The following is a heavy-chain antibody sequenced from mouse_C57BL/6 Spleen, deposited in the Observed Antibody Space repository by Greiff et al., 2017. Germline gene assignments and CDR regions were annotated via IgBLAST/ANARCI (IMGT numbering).Heavy chain of an antibody. Sequence: EVKLVESGGGLVKPGGSLKLSCAASGFTFSDSYMAWVRQVPEKGLEWVANINYDGSSTYYLDSLKSRFIISRDNAKNILYLQMSSLKSEDTATYYCARVYSNYEDWYFDVWGTGTTVTVSS. CDR3: ARVYSNYEDWYFDV. J-gene: IGHJ1*03. D-gene: IGHD2-5*01. CDR1: GFTFSDSY. CDR2: INYDGSST. V-gene: IGHV5-16*01.